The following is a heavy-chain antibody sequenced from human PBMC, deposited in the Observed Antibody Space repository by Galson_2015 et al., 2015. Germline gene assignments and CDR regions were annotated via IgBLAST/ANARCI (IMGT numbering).Heavy chain of an antibody. CDR2: IHWNGGGT. J-gene: IGHJ6*03. CDR3: ARGFQSISGDYYYMDV. Sequence: SLRLSCAASGFTYDDYGMSWLRQAPGKGLEWVSGIHWNGGGTGYADSVKGRFTISRDNAKNSLYLQMNSLRAEDTALYYCARGFQSISGDYYYMDVWGKGTTVTVSS. CDR1: GFTYDDYG. V-gene: IGHV3-20*04. D-gene: IGHD2-21*01.